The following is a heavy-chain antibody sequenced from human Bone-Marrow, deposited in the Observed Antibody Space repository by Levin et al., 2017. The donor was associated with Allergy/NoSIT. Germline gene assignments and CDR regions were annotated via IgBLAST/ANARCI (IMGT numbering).Heavy chain of an antibody. J-gene: IGHJ6*02. CDR3: AREGGYYTYYYYYYGMDV. D-gene: IGHD3-3*01. Sequence: PGGSLRLSCAASGFTFSSYAMHWVRQAPGKGLEWVAVISYDGSNKYYADSVKGRFTISRDNSKNTLYLQMNSLRAEDTAVYYCAREGGYYTYYYYYYGMDVWGQGTTVTVSS. V-gene: IGHV3-30-3*01. CDR1: GFTFSSYA. CDR2: ISYDGSNK.